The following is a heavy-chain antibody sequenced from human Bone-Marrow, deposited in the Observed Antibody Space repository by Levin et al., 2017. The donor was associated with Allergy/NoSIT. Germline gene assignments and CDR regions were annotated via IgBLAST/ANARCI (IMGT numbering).Heavy chain of an antibody. Sequence: GSLRLSCAVSGGSISSSNWWSWVRQPPGKGLEWIGEIYHSGSTNYNPSLKSRVTISVDKSKNQFSLKLSSVTAADTAVYYCRCGGDMVNFDYWGQGTLVTVSS. J-gene: IGHJ4*02. CDR1: GGSISSSNW. CDR3: RCGGDMVNFDY. D-gene: IGHD2-21*01. V-gene: IGHV4-4*02. CDR2: IYHSGST.